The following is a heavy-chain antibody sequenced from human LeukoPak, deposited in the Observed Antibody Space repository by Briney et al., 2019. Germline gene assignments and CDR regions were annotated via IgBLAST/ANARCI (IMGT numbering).Heavy chain of an antibody. CDR1: GFTFSSYA. CDR2: ISYDGSNK. V-gene: IGHV3-30-3*01. D-gene: IGHD5-18*01. J-gene: IGHJ4*02. CDR3: ARDGVSYGTFDY. Sequence: HPGRSLRLSCAASGFTFSSYAMHWVRQAPGKGLEWVAVISYDGSNKYYADSVKGRSTISRDNSKNTLYLQMNSLRAEDTAVYYCARDGVSYGTFDYWGQGTLVTVSS.